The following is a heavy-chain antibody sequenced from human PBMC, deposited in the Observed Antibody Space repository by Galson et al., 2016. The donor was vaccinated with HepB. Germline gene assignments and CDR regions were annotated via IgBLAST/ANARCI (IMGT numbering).Heavy chain of an antibody. D-gene: IGHD6-19*01. J-gene: IGHJ4*02. CDR2: ITSTGTTM. V-gene: IGHV3-48*02. Sequence: SLRLSCAASGFTFRSYSMNWVRRAPGKGLEWLSYITSTGTTMYYADSVKGRFTVSRDNARNTLYLQMDSLRDEDTSVYFCARDTVAVSGTRTFDYWGRGTLVTVSS. CDR1: GFTFRSYS. CDR3: ARDTVAVSGTRTFDY.